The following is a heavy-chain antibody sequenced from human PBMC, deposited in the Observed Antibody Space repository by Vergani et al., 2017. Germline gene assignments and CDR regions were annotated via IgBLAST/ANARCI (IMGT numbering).Heavy chain of an antibody. J-gene: IGHJ5*01. CDR2: ISSRSTYT. CDR1: GFTFSSYS. D-gene: IGHD1-1*01. Sequence: EVQLVESGGGLVKPGGSLRLSCAASGFTFSSYSMNWVRQAPGKGLEWVSSISSRSTYTYYADSVKGRFTISRDNAKSSLYLQMNSLRADDTAVYYCARWGNEKRLDSWGQGTLVTVSS. V-gene: IGHV3-21*01. CDR3: ARWGNEKRLDS.